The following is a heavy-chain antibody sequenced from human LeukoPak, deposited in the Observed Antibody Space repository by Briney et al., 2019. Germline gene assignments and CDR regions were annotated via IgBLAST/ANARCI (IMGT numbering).Heavy chain of an antibody. CDR2: INWDGSST. CDR1: GFTFSSYW. V-gene: IGHV3-74*01. CDR3: ASVVGGYYPPVEGFDI. J-gene: IGHJ3*02. Sequence: GGSLRLSCAASGFTFSSYWMHWVRQAPGKGLVWVSRINWDGSSTSYADSVKGRFSISRDNAKSTLYLQMNSLRAEDTAVYYCASVVGGYYPPVEGFDIWGQGTMLTASS. D-gene: IGHD3-3*01.